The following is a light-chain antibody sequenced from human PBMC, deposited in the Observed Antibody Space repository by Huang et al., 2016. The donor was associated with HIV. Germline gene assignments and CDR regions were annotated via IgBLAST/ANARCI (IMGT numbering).Light chain of an antibody. Sequence: DIRMTQSPSSLSASVGDTVTITCRASQSITNSLNWYQQQPGKAPRLLIYGTSTLHSGVPSRFSGSGSGTYFTLTIASLQPEDFATYSCQQSYTSPRVTFGPGTKVNIK. CDR3: QQSYTSPRVT. J-gene: IGKJ3*01. CDR1: QSITNS. V-gene: IGKV1-39*01. CDR2: GTS.